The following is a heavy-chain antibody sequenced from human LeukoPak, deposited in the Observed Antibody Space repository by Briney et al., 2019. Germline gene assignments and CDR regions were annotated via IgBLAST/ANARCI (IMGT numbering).Heavy chain of an antibody. CDR3: ARAFSGSCYFDY. CDR1: GGSISIGGYY. CDR2: IYHSGST. V-gene: IGHV4-30-2*01. D-gene: IGHD2-15*01. J-gene: IGHJ4*02. Sequence: SETLSLTCTVSGGSISIGGYYWNWIRQPPGKGLEWIGYIYHSGSTYYNPSLKSRVTISVDRSKNQFSLKLSSVTAADTAVYYCARAFSGSCYFDYWGQGTLVTVSS.